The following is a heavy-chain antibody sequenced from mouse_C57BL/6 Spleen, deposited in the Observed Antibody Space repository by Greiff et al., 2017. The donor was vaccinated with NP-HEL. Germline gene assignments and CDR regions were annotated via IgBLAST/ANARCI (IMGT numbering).Heavy chain of an antibody. CDR3: ARRDDPYYAMDY. CDR2: IYPGDGDT. CDR1: GYAFSSSW. J-gene: IGHJ4*01. Sequence: VMLVESGPELVKPGASVKISCKASGYAFSSSWMNWVKQRPGKGLEWIGRIYPGDGDTNYNGKFKGKATLTADKSSSTAYMQLSSLTSEDSAVYFCARRDDPYYAMDYWGQGTSVTVSS. V-gene: IGHV1-82*01.